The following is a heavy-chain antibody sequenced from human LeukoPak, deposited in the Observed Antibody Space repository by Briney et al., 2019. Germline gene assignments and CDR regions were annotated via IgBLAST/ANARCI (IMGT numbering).Heavy chain of an antibody. Sequence: NPSETLSLTCTVSGTSISSGAYSWSWVRQHPGKGLEWIAYIYYSGNTYYNPSLKRRVTISVDTSKNQFSLKLSSVTAADTAVYYCARTITIFGALGYFDYWGQGPRSPSPQ. D-gene: IGHD3-3*01. CDR3: ARTITIFGALGYFDY. J-gene: IGHJ4*03. CDR2: IYYSGNT. V-gene: IGHV4-31*03. CDR1: GTSISSGAYS.